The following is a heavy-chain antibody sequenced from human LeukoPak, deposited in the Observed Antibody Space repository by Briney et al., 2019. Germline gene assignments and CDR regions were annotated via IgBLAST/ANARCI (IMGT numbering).Heavy chain of an antibody. V-gene: IGHV4-34*01. CDR3: ASLSMIRGVIYY. CDR2: INHSGST. CDR1: GGSFSGYY. D-gene: IGHD3-10*01. Sequence: PSETLSLTCAVYGGSFSGYYWSWIRQPRGKGLEWIGEINHSGSTNYNPSLKSRVTISLDTSKSQFSLKLTSVTAADTAVYYCASLSMIRGVIYYWGQGTLVTVSS. J-gene: IGHJ4*02.